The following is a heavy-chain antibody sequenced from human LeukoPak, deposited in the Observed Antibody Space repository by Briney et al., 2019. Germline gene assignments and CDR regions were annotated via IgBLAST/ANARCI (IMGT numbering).Heavy chain of an antibody. CDR1: GFAFNTYG. V-gene: IGHV3-30*02. CDR3: AKEKVSEIGYYDY. Sequence: PGGSLTLSCVASGFAFNTYGMHWVRQAPGEGLEWVASIRHDGAYKYYAHSVKGRFTISRDNSKNMVYLQMNRPRVEDTAVYYCAKEKVSEIGYYDYWGQGILVAVSS. J-gene: IGHJ4*02. CDR2: IRHDGAYK.